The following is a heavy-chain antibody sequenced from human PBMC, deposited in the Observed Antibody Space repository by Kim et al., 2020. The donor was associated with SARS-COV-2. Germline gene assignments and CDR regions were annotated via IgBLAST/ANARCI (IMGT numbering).Heavy chain of an antibody. CDR1: GGSISSYY. J-gene: IGHJ6*02. CDR3: ARDLSGVGDGMDV. D-gene: IGHD3-10*01. V-gene: IGHV4-59*01. CDR2: IYYSGST. Sequence: SETLSLTCTVSGGSISSYYWSWIRQPPGKGLEWIGYIYYSGSTNYNPSLKSRVTISVDTSKNQFSLKLSSVTAADTAVYYCARDLSGVGDGMDVWGQGTTVTVSS.